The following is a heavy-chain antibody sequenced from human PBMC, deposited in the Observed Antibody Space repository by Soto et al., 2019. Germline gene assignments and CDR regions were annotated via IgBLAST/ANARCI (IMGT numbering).Heavy chain of an antibody. D-gene: IGHD3-3*01. J-gene: IGHJ4*02. CDR2: ISGGGGSNNYI. CDR1: GFSFSIYA. V-gene: IGHV3-21*01. Sequence: PGGSLRLSCAASGFSFSIYAMNWVRQAPGKGLEWVSGISGGGGSNNYIYYADSVKGRFTISRDNAKNSLYLQMNSLRAEDTAVYYCASTYYDFWSGLSSFPLWGQGTLVTVS. CDR3: ASTYYDFWSGLSSFPL.